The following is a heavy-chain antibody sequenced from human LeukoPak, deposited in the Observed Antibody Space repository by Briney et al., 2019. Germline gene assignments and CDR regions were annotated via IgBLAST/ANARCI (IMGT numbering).Heavy chain of an antibody. V-gene: IGHV4-39*01. J-gene: IGHJ4*02. CDR2: IYYSGST. CDR3: ARPSTSFLYFDY. Sequence: SETLSLTCTVSGGSISGGTYYWGWFRQPPEKRLEWIGTIYYSGSTYYNPSLKSRVTISVDTSKNQFSLKLTSMIAADTAVYFCARPSTSFLYFDYWGQGTLVTVSS. CDR1: GGSISGGTYY. D-gene: IGHD2/OR15-2a*01.